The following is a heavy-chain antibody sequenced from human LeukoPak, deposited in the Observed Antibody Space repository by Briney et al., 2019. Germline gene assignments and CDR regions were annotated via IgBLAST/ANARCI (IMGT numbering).Heavy chain of an antibody. CDR3: ARAVAGGPAPFDY. V-gene: IGHV4-59*01. CDR2: IYYSGST. CDR1: GGSISSYY. J-gene: IGHJ4*02. Sequence: KPSETLSLTCTVSGGSISSYYWSWIRQPPGKGLEWIGYIYYSGSTNYNPSLKSRVTISVDTSKNQFSLKLSPVTAADTAVYYCARAVAGGPAPFDYWGQGTLVTVSS. D-gene: IGHD6-19*01.